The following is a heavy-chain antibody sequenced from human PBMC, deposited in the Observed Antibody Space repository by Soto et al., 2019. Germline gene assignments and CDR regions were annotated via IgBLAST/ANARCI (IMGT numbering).Heavy chain of an antibody. V-gene: IGHV3-33*01. J-gene: IGHJ6*02. CDR1: GFTFSSYG. CDR2: IWYDGSNK. CDR3: ARDRGIAADYYYYYDMDV. Sequence: QVQLVESGGGVVQPGRSLRLSCAASGFTFSSYGMHWVRQAPGKGLEWVAVIWYDGSNKYYADSVKGRFTISRDNSKNRLYVQMNSLRADDTAVYYCARDRGIAADYYYYYDMDVWGQGTTFTVSS. D-gene: IGHD6-13*01.